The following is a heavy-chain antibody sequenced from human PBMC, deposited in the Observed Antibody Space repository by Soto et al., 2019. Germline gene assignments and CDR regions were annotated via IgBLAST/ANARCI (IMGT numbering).Heavy chain of an antibody. CDR1: GFTFSSFG. V-gene: IGHV3-30*18. Sequence: QVQLVESGGGVVQPGRPLRLSCAASGFTFSSFGMHWVRQAPGKGLECVAFISFDGSNQYYVDSVRGRFIISRDNSKNTLSLQMNNLKAEDTAVYYCAKDTSKYSNNWPAYYGLDVWGQGTTVTVSS. J-gene: IGHJ6*02. D-gene: IGHD6-13*01. CDR2: ISFDGSNQ. CDR3: AKDTSKYSNNWPAYYGLDV.